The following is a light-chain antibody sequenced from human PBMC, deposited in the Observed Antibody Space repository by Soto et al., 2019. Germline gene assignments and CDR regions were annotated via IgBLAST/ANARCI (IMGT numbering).Light chain of an antibody. V-gene: IGLV2-14*01. CDR2: DVS. J-gene: IGLJ1*01. CDR3: SSYKTSSTYV. CDR1: SSVVGGYNY. Sequence: QSALTQPASVSGSPGQSITISCSGTSSVVGGYNYVSWYQQHPGKAPQVMIYDVSNRPSGVSNRFSGSKSGNTASLTISGLQAEDEADYYSSSYKTSSTYVFGTGTKLTVL.